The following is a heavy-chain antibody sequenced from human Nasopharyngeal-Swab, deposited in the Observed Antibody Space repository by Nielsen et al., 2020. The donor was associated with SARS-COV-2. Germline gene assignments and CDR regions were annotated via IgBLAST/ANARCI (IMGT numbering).Heavy chain of an antibody. D-gene: IGHD5-12*01. J-gene: IGHJ6*03. CDR2: ISYDGSNK. CDR3: ARDRNPVGYSGYGQYYYMDV. CDR1: GFTFSSYA. Sequence: GGSPRLSCAASGFTFSSYAMHWVRQAPGQGLEWVAVISYDGSNKYYADSVKGRFTISRDNSKNTLYLQMNSLRAEDTAVYYCARDRNPVGYSGYGQYYYMDVWGKGTTVTVSS. V-gene: IGHV3-30-3*01.